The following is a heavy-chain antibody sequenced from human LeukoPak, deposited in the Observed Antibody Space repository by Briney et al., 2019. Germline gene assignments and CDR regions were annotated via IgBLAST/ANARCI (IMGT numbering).Heavy chain of an antibody. V-gene: IGHV3-48*01. CDR1: GFTFSTYV. CDR3: ATYSGYDRIFDY. Sequence: PGGSLRLSCAASGFTFSTYVMNWVRQAPGKGLEWVSYISGSSSAINYADSVKGRFTISRDNAKNSLFLQMNSLRAEDTAVYYCATYSGYDRIFDYWGQGTLVTVSS. D-gene: IGHD5-12*01. CDR2: ISGSSSAI. J-gene: IGHJ4*02.